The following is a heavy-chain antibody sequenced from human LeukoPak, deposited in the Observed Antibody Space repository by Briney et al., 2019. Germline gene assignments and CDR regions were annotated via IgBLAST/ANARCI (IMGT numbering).Heavy chain of an antibody. CDR1: GFTFSSYS. CDR2: ISSSSSYI. CDR3: AVYAGYCSSTSCSRALTDKPYFDY. V-gene: IGHV3-21*01. Sequence: GGSLRLSCAASGFTFSSYSMNWVRQAPGKGLEWVSSISSSSSYIYYADSVKGRFTISGDNAKNSLYLQMNSLRAEDTAVYYCAVYAGYCSSTSCSRALTDKPYFDYWGQGTLVTVSS. J-gene: IGHJ4*02. D-gene: IGHD2-2*01.